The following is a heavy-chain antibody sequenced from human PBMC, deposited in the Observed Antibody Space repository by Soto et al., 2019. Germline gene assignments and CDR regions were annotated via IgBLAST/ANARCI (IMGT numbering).Heavy chain of an antibody. CDR2: IYPGDSDT. CDR1: GFTFTSYW. CDR3: AKHEGYCSTTTCSNFDY. Sequence: PGESLKTSCKGSGFTFTSYWIAWVRQMPGKGLEWMGIIYPGDSDTSYSPSFQGQVTISADKSINTAYLHWSSLKASDTAIYYCAKHEGYCSTTTCSNFDYWGQGTLVTVSS. V-gene: IGHV5-51*01. D-gene: IGHD2-2*01. J-gene: IGHJ4*02.